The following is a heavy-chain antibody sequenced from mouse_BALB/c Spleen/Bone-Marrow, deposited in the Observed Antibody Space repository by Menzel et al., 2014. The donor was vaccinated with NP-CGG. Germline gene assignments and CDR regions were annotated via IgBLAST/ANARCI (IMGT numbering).Heavy chain of an antibody. CDR1: GFAFSSYD. Sequence: EVQLVESGGGLVKPGGFLKLSCAASGFAFSSYDMSWVRQTPEKRLEWVAYISSGGGSSYYSVTVKGRFTISRDNAKNTLCLQMSSLKSEDTAMYYCARHRFYFDYWGQGTTLTVSS. V-gene: IGHV5-12-1*01. J-gene: IGHJ2*01. CDR2: ISSGGGSS. CDR3: ARHRFYFDY.